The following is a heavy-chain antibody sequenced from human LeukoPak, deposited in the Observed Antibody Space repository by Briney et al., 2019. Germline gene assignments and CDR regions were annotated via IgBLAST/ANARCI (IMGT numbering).Heavy chain of an antibody. CDR3: ARGGYYYDSSGYWGAFDI. CDR2: IYYSGST. CDR1: GGSISSYY. V-gene: IGHV4-59*01. Sequence: SETLSLTCTVSGGSISSYYWSWIRQPPGKGLECIGYIYYSGSTNYNPSLKSRVTISVDTSKNQFSLKLSSVTAADTAVYYCARGGYYYDSSGYWGAFDIWGQGTMVTVSS. D-gene: IGHD3-22*01. J-gene: IGHJ3*02.